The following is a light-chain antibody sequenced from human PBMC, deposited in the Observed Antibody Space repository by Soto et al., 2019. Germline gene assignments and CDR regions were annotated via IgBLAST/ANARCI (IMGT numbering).Light chain of an antibody. J-gene: IGLJ1*01. Sequence: QSALTQPPSASGSPGQSVTISCTGTKNDIGVYDFVSWYQHHPGKAPRLVIYEVVQRPSGVPDRFSGSKSGNTASLTVSGLQAADEADSFCKSYAGSNTYVFGSGTKVTVL. CDR2: EVV. CDR1: KNDIGVYDF. V-gene: IGLV2-8*01. CDR3: KSYAGSNTYV.